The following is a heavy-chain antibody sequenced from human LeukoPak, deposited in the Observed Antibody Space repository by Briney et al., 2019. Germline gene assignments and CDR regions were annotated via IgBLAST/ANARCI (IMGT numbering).Heavy chain of an antibody. J-gene: IGHJ3*02. Sequence: PSETLSLTCAVSGGSISSNNWWNWVRQPPGKGLEWIGEINHSGSTNYNPSLKSRVTISVDTSKNQFSLKLSSVTAADTAVYYCASLWPYQLSAFDIWGQGTMVTVSS. CDR2: INHSGST. V-gene: IGHV4-4*02. CDR1: GGSISSNNW. D-gene: IGHD2-2*01. CDR3: ASLWPYQLSAFDI.